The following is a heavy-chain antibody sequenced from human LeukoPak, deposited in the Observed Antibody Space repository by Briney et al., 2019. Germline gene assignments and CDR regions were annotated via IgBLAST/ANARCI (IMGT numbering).Heavy chain of an antibody. CDR3: ARARKNYIYSSGWYSGGYFDY. V-gene: IGHV4-34*01. J-gene: IGHJ4*02. Sequence: SETLSLTCAVYGGSFSGYYWSWIRQPPGKGLEWIGEINHSGSTNYNPSLKSRVTISVDTSKNQFSLKLSSVTAADTAVYYCARARKNYIYSSGWYSGGYFDYWGQGTLVTVSS. CDR1: GGSFSGYY. CDR2: INHSGST. D-gene: IGHD6-19*01.